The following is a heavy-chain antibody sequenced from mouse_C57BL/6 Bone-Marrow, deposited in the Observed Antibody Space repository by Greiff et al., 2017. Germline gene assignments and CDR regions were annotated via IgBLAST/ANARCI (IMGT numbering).Heavy chain of an antibody. CDR1: GFTFSNYW. Sequence: EVQLVESGGGLVQPGGSMKLSCVASGFTFSNYWMNWVRQSPEKGLEWVAQIRLKSDNYATHFAESVKGRFTISRDDSKISVYLQMNHLRAEDTGIYYCTITTVVAGGYWGQGTTLTVSS. CDR3: TITTVVAGGY. D-gene: IGHD1-1*01. V-gene: IGHV6-3*01. CDR2: IRLKSDNYAT. J-gene: IGHJ2*01.